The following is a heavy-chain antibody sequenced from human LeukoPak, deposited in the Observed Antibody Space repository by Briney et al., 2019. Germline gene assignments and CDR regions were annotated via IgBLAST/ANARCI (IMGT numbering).Heavy chain of an antibody. CDR1: GGTFSSYA. D-gene: IGHD4-17*01. CDR3: ARDSDHTVTLGGDYYYGMDV. Sequence: WASVKVSCKASGGTFSSYAISWVRQAPGQGLEWMGRIIPILGIANYAQKFQGRVTITADKSTSTAYMELSSLRSEDTAVCYCARDSDHTVTLGGDYYYGMDVWGQGTTVTVSS. V-gene: IGHV1-69*04. CDR2: IIPILGIA. J-gene: IGHJ6*02.